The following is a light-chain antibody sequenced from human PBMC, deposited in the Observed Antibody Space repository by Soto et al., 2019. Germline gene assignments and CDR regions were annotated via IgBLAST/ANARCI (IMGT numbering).Light chain of an antibody. V-gene: IGKV3-20*01. J-gene: IGKJ4*01. CDR1: QSVNSNY. Sequence: EIVLTQSPGTLSLSPGERATLSCGASQSVNSNYLAWYQQRPGQAPRLLIYGASSRATGIPDRFSGSGSGTTFTHTISRLEPEDFAVYYCQQYGSSPGTFGGGTKVDIK. CDR3: QQYGSSPGT. CDR2: GAS.